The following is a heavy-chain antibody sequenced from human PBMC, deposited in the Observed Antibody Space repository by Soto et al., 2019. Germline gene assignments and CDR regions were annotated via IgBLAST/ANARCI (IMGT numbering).Heavy chain of an antibody. CDR2: ISNRGDT. CDR1: GFIVSNTY. D-gene: IGHD2-15*01. V-gene: IGHV3-66*01. CDR3: AREPRYCRGGSCSITGDAYDI. Sequence: GGSLRLSCTASGFIVSNTYVNWVRQAPGKGLEWVSVISNRGDTHYADSVRGRFSLSRDISDDTLHLQMNNLRVEDTAVYYCAREPRYCRGGSCSITGDAYDIWGQGTMVTVSS. J-gene: IGHJ3*02.